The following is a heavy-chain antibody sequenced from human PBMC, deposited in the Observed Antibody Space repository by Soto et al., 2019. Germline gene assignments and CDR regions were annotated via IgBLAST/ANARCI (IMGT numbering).Heavy chain of an antibody. J-gene: IGHJ3*01. CDR3: ATSPSPILSTYGGVEAFNL. CDR2: IIPLFRTP. V-gene: IGHV1-69*12. CDR1: GGTFKSYE. D-gene: IGHD2-8*02. Sequence: QVQVVQSGAEVRKPGSSVKVSCKVSGGTFKSYEISWVRQAPGQGLEWVGGIIPLFRTPNYAQKFQGTVTITADEATITAYMELTMLRSADTAIYYSATSPSPILSTYGGVEAFNLWGQGTLVIVSS.